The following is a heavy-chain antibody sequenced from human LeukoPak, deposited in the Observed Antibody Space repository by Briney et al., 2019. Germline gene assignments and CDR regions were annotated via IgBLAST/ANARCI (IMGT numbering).Heavy chain of an antibody. V-gene: IGHV3-23*01. D-gene: IGHD3-10*01. CDR2: ISGSGGST. Sequence: GGSLRLSCAASGFTFSSYAMHWVRQAPGKGLEWVSAISGSGGSTYYADSVKGRFTISRDNSKNTLYLQMNSLRAEDTDVYYCGRDYKRVKSKFDPWGQGTLVTVSS. CDR1: GFTFSSYA. CDR3: GRDYKRVKSKFDP. J-gene: IGHJ5*02.